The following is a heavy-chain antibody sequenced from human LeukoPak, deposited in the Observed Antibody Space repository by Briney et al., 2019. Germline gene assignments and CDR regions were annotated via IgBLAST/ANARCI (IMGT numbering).Heavy chain of an antibody. V-gene: IGHV4-39*07. Sequence: SETLSLTCTVSGGSISSSNYYWGWIRQPPGQGLEWIGSIYYVGTTYYNPSLKSRVTISVDTSKNQFSLKLSSVTAADTAVYYCARVNYGDGNYWGQGTLVTVSS. CDR1: GGSISSSNYY. J-gene: IGHJ4*02. CDR3: ARVNYGDGNY. D-gene: IGHD4-17*01. CDR2: IYYVGTT.